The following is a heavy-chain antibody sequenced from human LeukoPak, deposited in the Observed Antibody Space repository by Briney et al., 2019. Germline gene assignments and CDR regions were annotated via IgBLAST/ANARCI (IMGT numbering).Heavy chain of an antibody. Sequence: GGSLRLSCVASGFSFSTSGMHWVRQSPGKGLDWVAFIRNDGNKKNYAGSVKGRFTISRDNAKNSLYLQMNSLRAEDTAVYYCARDTKDYWGQGTLVTVSS. J-gene: IGHJ4*02. D-gene: IGHD2-8*01. CDR3: ARDTKDY. V-gene: IGHV3-30*02. CDR1: GFSFSTSG. CDR2: IRNDGNKK.